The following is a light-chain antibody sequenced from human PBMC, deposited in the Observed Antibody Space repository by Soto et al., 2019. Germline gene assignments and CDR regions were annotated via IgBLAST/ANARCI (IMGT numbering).Light chain of an antibody. V-gene: IGKV1-5*03. CDR3: QQYNSYSRT. J-gene: IGKJ1*01. Sequence: DIQMTQSPSTLSASVGDRVTITCRASQSISSWLAWYQQKPGKAPKLLIYKASSLESGVPSRFGGSGSGTEFTLTISSLQPDDFATYYCQQYNSYSRTFGQGTKVEI. CDR2: KAS. CDR1: QSISSW.